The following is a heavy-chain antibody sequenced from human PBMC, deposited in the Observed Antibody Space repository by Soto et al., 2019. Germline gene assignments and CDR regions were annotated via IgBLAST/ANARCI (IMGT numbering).Heavy chain of an antibody. V-gene: IGHV3-30-3*01. CDR1: GFTFSSYA. D-gene: IGHD6-6*01. CDR3: ARDHPPGAARIARLDY. Sequence: QVQLVESGGGVVQPGRSLRLSCAASGFTFSSYAMHWVRQAPGKGLEWVAVISYDGSNKYYADSVKGRFTISRDNSKNTLYLQMNSLRAEDTAVYYCARDHPPGAARIARLDYWGQGTLVTVSS. CDR2: ISYDGSNK. J-gene: IGHJ4*02.